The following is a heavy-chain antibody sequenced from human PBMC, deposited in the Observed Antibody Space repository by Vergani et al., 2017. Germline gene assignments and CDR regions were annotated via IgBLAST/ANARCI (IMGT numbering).Heavy chain of an antibody. J-gene: IGHJ4*02. V-gene: IGHV3-30*02. CDR1: GFTFSSYG. CDR3: AKDRSYGSGSYYGPRYFDY. CDR2: IRYDGSNK. Sequence: QVQLVESAGGVVQPGGSLRLSCAASGFTFSSYGMHWVRQAPGKGLEWVAFIRYDGSNKYYADSVKGRFTISRDNSKNTLYLQMNSLRAEDTAVYYCAKDRSYGSGSYYGPRYFDYWGQGTLVTVSS. D-gene: IGHD3-10*01.